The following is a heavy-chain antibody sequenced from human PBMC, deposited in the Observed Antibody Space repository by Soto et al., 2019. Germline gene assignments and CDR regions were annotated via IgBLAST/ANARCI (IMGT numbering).Heavy chain of an antibody. Sequence: LRLSCKGSGFSFFSYAMRWVRQAPGKGLEWVSTISGSGGHTYYADSVKGRFVVSRDNDKNTVYLHMSSPTGEGTAVYFCAKIEMGWFAHWGQGTQVTVSS. D-gene: IGHD2-8*01. J-gene: IGHJ5*02. V-gene: IGHV3-23*01. CDR3: AKIEMGWFAH. CDR1: GFSFFSYA. CDR2: ISGSGGHT.